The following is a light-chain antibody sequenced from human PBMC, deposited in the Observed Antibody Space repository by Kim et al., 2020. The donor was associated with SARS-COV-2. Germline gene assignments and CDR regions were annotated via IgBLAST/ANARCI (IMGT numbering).Light chain of an antibody. CDR3: QSYDSSLSGPVV. CDR2: GNS. Sequence: VTIPCTGSSSNIGAGYEVHWYQQLPGTAPKLLIYGNSNRPAGVPDRFSGSKSGTSASLAITGLQAEDEADYYCQSYDSSLSGPVVFGGGTQLTVL. CDR1: SSNIGAGYE. V-gene: IGLV1-40*01. J-gene: IGLJ2*01.